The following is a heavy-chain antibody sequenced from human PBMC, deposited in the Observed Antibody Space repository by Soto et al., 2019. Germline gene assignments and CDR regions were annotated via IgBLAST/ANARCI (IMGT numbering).Heavy chain of an antibody. CDR3: ARYYGSGSYGNWFDP. Sequence: SETLSLTCTVSGGSISSGDYYWSWIRQPPGKGPEWIGYIYYSGSTYYNPSLKSRVTISVDTSKNQFSLKLSSVTAADTAVYYCARYYGSGSYGNWFDPWGQGTLVTVSS. J-gene: IGHJ5*02. V-gene: IGHV4-30-4*01. D-gene: IGHD3-10*01. CDR2: IYYSGST. CDR1: GGSISSGDYY.